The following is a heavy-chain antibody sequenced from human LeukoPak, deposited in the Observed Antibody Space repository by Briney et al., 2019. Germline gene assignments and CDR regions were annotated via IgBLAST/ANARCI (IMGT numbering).Heavy chain of an antibody. CDR1: GFIFSSYG. J-gene: IGHJ4*02. D-gene: IGHD6-13*01. CDR2: IRSDGSTK. CDR3: AKDEVTSTSQQQLAWYFDK. Sequence: GGSLRLSCAASGFIFSSYGMHWVRQAPGKGLEWVAFIRSDGSTKYYAGSVKGRFTISRDNSKNTLYLQINSLRGEDTAVYYCAKDEVTSTSQQQLAWYFDKWGQGTLVTVSS. V-gene: IGHV3-30*02.